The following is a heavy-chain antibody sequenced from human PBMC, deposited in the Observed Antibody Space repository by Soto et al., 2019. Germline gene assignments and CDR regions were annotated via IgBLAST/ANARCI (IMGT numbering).Heavy chain of an antibody. J-gene: IGHJ4*02. CDR2: IYYSGST. CDR1: GGSISSYY. Sequence: SETLSLTCTVSGGSISSYYWSWIRQPPGKGLEWIGYIYYSGSTNYNPSLKSRVTISVDTSKNQFSLKLSSVNAADTAVYYCERRLRRGIYGYWCQAILVTVS. D-gene: IGHD3-16*01. V-gene: IGHV4-59*12. CDR3: ERRLRRGIYGY.